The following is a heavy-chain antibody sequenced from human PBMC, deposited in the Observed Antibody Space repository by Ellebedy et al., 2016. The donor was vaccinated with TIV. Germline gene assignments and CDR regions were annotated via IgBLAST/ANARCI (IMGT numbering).Heavy chain of an antibody. CDR1: GFNFSPYY. CDR2: ITDSSRT. J-gene: IGHJ4*02. V-gene: IGHV3-69-1*01. D-gene: IGHD3-10*01. Sequence: GGSLRLSCAASGFNFSPYYMSWVRQAPGKGLEWVSSITDSSRTFYRDSVKGRFTISRDNAKHSLYLEMSSLRVEDTAVYYCARLADLWFGEIFDWGQGTLVTVSS. CDR3: ARLADLWFGEIFD.